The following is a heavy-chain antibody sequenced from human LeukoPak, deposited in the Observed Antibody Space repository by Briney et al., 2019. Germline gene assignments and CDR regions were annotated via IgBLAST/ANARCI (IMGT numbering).Heavy chain of an antibody. Sequence: GGSLRLSCAASAFTFSSYIMNWVRQAPEKGLEWVSSISSSSSYIYYADSVKGRFTVSRDNAKNSLYLQMNSLRAEDTAVYYCARVDIITMIGGVAFDIWGQGTMVTVSS. J-gene: IGHJ3*02. D-gene: IGHD3-22*01. CDR1: AFTFSSYI. CDR3: ARVDIITMIGGVAFDI. CDR2: ISSSSSYI. V-gene: IGHV3-21*01.